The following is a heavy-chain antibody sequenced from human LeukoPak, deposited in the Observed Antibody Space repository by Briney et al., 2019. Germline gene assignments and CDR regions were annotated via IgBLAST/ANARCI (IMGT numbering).Heavy chain of an antibody. D-gene: IGHD2-2*03. J-gene: IGHJ3*02. Sequence: SETLSLTCTVSGGSISSGDYYWRWIRQPPGKGLEWIGYIYYSGSTYYNPSLKSRVTISVDRSKNQFSLKLSSVTAADTAVYYCARDLGYCSSTSCFNGDAFDIWGQGTMVTVSS. CDR1: GGSISSGDYY. CDR3: ARDLGYCSSTSCFNGDAFDI. CDR2: IYYSGST. V-gene: IGHV4-30-4*01.